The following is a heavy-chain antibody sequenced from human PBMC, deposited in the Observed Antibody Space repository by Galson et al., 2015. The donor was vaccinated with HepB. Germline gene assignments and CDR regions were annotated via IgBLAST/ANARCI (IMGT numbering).Heavy chain of an antibody. J-gene: IGHJ6*02. CDR2: IIPLFPPA. D-gene: IGHD3-10*01. V-gene: IGHV1-69*13. CDR1: GGTFSSYP. CDR3: ARNEHFGSGTFNLYYYGMDV. Sequence: SVKVSCKASGGTFSSYPISWVRQAPGQGLEWMGGIIPLFPPATYTQKFQDRVTITADDSTSTSYMQLVNLRSEDTAVYYCARNEHFGSGTFNLYYYGMDVWGQGTTVTVSS.